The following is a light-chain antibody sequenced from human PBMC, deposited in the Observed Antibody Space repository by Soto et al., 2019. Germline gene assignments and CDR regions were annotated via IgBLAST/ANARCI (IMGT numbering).Light chain of an antibody. Sequence: QSVLTQPASVSGSPGQSITISCTGTSSDVGGYNYVSWYQQHPGKAPKLMIYGVSYRPSGVSNRFSGSRSGNTASLTISGLQAEDEADYYCSSYTSSSTRVFGGGTKVTVL. CDR1: SSDVGGYNY. CDR2: GVS. J-gene: IGLJ3*02. CDR3: SSYTSSSTRV. V-gene: IGLV2-14*01.